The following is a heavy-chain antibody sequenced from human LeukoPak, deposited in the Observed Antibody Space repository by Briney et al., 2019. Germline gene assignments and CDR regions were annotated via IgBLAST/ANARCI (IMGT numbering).Heavy chain of an antibody. CDR2: ISSSSSTI. CDR3: ARGGYSYGYFSWFDP. J-gene: IGHJ5*02. Sequence: GGSLRLSCAASGFTFSSCSMNWVRQAPGKGLEWLSYISSSSSTIYYADSVKGRFTISRDNAKNSLYLQMNSLRAEDTAVYYCARGGYSYGYFSWFDPWGQGTLVTVSS. CDR1: GFTFSSCS. D-gene: IGHD5-18*01. V-gene: IGHV3-48*04.